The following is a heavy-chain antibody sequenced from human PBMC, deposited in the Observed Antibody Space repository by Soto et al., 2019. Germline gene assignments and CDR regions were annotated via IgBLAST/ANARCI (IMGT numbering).Heavy chain of an antibody. V-gene: IGHV4-4*07. J-gene: IGHJ3*02. Sequence: QVQLQESGPGLVKPSETLSLTCTVSGGSISSYYWSWIRQPAGKGLEWIGRIYTSGSTNYNPSLKSRVTMSVDTSKNQFSLKLSSVTAADTAVYYCARVPSDSSGYYNPAAFDIWGQGTMVIVSS. CDR1: GGSISSYY. D-gene: IGHD3-22*01. CDR3: ARVPSDSSGYYNPAAFDI. CDR2: IYTSGST.